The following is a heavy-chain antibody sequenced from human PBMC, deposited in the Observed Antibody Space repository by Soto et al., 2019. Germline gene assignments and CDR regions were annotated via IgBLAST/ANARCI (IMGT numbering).Heavy chain of an antibody. CDR2: IWYDGSNK. D-gene: IGHD3-22*01. Sequence: GGSLRLSCAASGFTFSSYGMHWVRQAPGKGLEWVAVIWYDGSNKYYADSVKGRFTISRDNSKNTLYLQMNSLRAEDTAVYYFAREEYYYDSSGYYYFDYWGQGTLVTVSS. V-gene: IGHV3-33*01. J-gene: IGHJ4*02. CDR3: AREEYYYDSSGYYYFDY. CDR1: GFTFSSYG.